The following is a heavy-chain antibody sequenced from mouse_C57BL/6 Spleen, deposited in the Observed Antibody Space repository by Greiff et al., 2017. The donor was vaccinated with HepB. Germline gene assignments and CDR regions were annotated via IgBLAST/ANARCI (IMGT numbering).Heavy chain of an antibody. CDR2: INYDGSST. D-gene: IGHD2-5*01. V-gene: IGHV5-16*01. Sequence: EVQLVESEGGLVQPGSSMKLSCTASGFTFSDYYMAWVRQGPEKGLEWVANINYDGSSTYYLDYLKSRFIISRDNAKNILYLQMSSLKSEDTATYYCARGYSSNYWSFAYWGQGTLVTVSA. CDR3: ARGYSSNYWSFAY. J-gene: IGHJ3*01. CDR1: GFTFSDYY.